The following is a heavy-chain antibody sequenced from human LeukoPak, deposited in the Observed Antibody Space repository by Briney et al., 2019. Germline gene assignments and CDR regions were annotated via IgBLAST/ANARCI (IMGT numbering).Heavy chain of an antibody. J-gene: IGHJ4*02. CDR3: ASGSGYDPLDH. V-gene: IGHV4-59*08. Sequence: SEQPSITCTVTGGSISSYYWRWIRQPPGKGLEWIGYIYYSGSTNYNPSLKSRVTISVDTSKNQFSLKLSSVTAADTAVYYCASGSGYDPLDHWGQGTLVTVSS. D-gene: IGHD5-12*01. CDR2: IYYSGST. CDR1: GGSISSYY.